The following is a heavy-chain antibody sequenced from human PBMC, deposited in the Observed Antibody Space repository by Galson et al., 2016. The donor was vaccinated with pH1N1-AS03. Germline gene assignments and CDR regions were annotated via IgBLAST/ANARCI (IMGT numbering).Heavy chain of an antibody. D-gene: IGHD2-8*01. J-gene: IGHJ4*02. Sequence: SLRLSCAASGFTFNRSWMNWVRQAPGKGLEWVANIKQDGSEKYYVDSVKGRFTISRDNAKNSLYLQMNSLRAEDTVVYYCFEINNGGGQGTLVTVSS. CDR3: FEINNG. V-gene: IGHV3-7*01. CDR1: GFTFNRSW. CDR2: IKQDGSEK.